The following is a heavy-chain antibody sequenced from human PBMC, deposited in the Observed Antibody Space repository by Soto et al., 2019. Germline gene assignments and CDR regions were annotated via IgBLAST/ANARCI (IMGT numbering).Heavy chain of an antibody. CDR2: ISWNSGSI. J-gene: IGHJ5*02. CDR1: GFTFDDYA. CDR3: AKDNWNFGRFDP. D-gene: IGHD1-7*01. V-gene: IGHV3-9*01. Sequence: SLRLSCAASGFTFDDYAMHWVRQAPGKGLEWVSGISWNSGSIGYADSVKGRFTISRDNAKNSLYLQMNSLRAEDTALYYCAKDNWNFGRFDPWGQGTLVTVSS.